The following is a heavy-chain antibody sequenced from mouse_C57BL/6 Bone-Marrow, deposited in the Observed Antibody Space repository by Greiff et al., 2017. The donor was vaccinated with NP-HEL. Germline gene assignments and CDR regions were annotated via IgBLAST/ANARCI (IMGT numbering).Heavy chain of an antibody. V-gene: IGHV2-4*01. D-gene: IGHD1-1*01. J-gene: IGHJ1*03. CDR3: AKKGGYGSSYYWYFDV. CDR2: IWRGGST. Sequence: VQLQQSGPGLVQPSQSLSITCTVSGFSLTSYGVHWVRQPPGKGLEWLGVIWRGGSTDYYAAFISSLSISKDNSKSQVFFKMNSLQADDTAIYYCAKKGGYGSSYYWYFDVWGTGTTVTVSS. CDR1: GFSLTSYG.